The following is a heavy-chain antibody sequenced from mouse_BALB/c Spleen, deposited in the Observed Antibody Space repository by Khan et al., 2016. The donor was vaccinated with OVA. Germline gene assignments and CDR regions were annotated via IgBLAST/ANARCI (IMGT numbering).Heavy chain of an antibody. CDR1: GYIFTSYW. CDR2: IYPGTGST. D-gene: IGHD2-10*02. Sequence: QIQLVQSGTELVRPGASVKLSCKTSGYIFTSYWIHWVKQRSGQGLEWIARIYPGTGSTYYNEKFKGKATLTADKSSSTAYMQLSSLKSEDSAVYFGGREEYCNYWGAMDYWGQGTSVTVSS. V-gene: IGHV1S132*01. CDR3: GREEYCNYWGAMDY. J-gene: IGHJ4*01.